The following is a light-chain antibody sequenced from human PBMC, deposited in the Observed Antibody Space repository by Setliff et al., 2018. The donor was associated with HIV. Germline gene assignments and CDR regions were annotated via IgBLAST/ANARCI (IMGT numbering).Light chain of an antibody. J-gene: IGLJ2*01. Sequence: QSVLTQPASVSGSPGQSITISCTGTSSDVGSYNLVSWYQQHPGKAPKVLIFDVSSRPSGVSDRFSGSKSGNTASLTISGLQAEDEADYYCSSYTSSTTVIFGGGTKVTVL. V-gene: IGLV2-14*02. CDR1: SSDVGSYNL. CDR3: SSYTSSTTVI. CDR2: DVS.